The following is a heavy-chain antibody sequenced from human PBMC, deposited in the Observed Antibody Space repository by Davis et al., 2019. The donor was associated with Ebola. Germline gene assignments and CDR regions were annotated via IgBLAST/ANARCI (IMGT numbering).Heavy chain of an antibody. CDR1: GFTFSSYA. CDR3: AKDNHPTCWFDP. D-gene: IGHD1-14*01. J-gene: IGHJ5*02. Sequence: GESLKISCAASGFTFSSYAMSWVRQAPGKGLEWVSAISGSGGSTYYADSVKGRFTISRDNSKNTLYLQMNSLRAEDTAVYYCAKDNHPTCWFDPWGQGTLVTVSS. V-gene: IGHV3-23*01. CDR2: ISGSGGST.